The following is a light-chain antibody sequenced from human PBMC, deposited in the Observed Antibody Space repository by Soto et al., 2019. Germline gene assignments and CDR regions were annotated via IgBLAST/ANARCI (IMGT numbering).Light chain of an antibody. CDR3: QQYNDWPFT. CDR1: QSVSVN. CDR2: GVS. J-gene: IGKJ3*01. Sequence: MTQSPSSLSASTGDRVTITCRASQSVSVNLAWYQQKPGQAPRLLIYGVSTRATGIPARFSGSESGTEFTLTISSLQSEDFAVYYCQQYNDWPFTFGPGTKVDIK. V-gene: IGKV3-15*01.